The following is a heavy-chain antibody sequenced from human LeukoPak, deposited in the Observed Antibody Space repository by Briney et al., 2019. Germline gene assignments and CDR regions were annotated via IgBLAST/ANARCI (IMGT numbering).Heavy chain of an antibody. Sequence: ASVKVSCKASGYAFTSYYMHWVRQAPGQGLEWMGIINPSGGSTNYAQKFQGRVTMTRDMSTSTVYMELSSLRSEDTAVYYCAREIGPRQLHLWASAFDYWGQGTLVTVSS. CDR3: AREIGPRQLHLWASAFDY. V-gene: IGHV1-46*01. J-gene: IGHJ4*02. CDR1: GYAFTSYY. CDR2: INPSGGST. D-gene: IGHD5-18*01.